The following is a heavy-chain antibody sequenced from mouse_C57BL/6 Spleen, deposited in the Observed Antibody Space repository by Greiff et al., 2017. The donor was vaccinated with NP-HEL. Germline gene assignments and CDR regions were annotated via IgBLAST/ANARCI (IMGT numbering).Heavy chain of an antibody. D-gene: IGHD1-1*01. Sequence: VMLVESGAELARPGASVKLSCKASGYTFTSYGISWVKQRTGQGLEWIGEIYPRSGNTYYNEKFKGKATLTADKSSSTAYMELRSLTSEDSAVYFCAREGNYYGSSPYWYFDVWGTGTTVTVSS. V-gene: IGHV1-81*01. CDR2: IYPRSGNT. CDR3: AREGNYYGSSPYWYFDV. CDR1: GYTFTSYG. J-gene: IGHJ1*03.